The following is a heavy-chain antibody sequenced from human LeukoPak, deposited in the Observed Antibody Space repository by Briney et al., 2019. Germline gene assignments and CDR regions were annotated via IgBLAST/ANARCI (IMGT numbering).Heavy chain of an antibody. CDR3: ARVKGGSYSFDY. J-gene: IGHJ4*02. D-gene: IGHD1-26*01. CDR2: IYYSGST. Sequence: PSETLSLTCTVSGGSISSYYWGWIRQPPGKGLEWIGYIYYSGSTNYNPSLKSRVTISVDTSKNQFSLKLSSVTAADTAVYYCARVKGGSYSFDYWGQGTLVTVSS. V-gene: IGHV4-59*01. CDR1: GGSISSYY.